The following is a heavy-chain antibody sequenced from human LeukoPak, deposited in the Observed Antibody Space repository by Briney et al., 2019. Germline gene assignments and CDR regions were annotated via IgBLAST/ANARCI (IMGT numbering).Heavy chain of an antibody. J-gene: IGHJ4*02. CDR1: GFTFSSYS. CDR3: AREGGDSYGPNPLDY. D-gene: IGHD5-18*01. CDR2: ISSSSSYI. Sequence: GGSLRLSCAASGFTFSSYSMNWVRQAPGKGLEWVSSISSSSSYIYYADSVKGRFTISRDNAKNSLYLQMNSLRAEDTAVYYCAREGGDSYGPNPLDYWGQGTLVTVSS. V-gene: IGHV3-21*01.